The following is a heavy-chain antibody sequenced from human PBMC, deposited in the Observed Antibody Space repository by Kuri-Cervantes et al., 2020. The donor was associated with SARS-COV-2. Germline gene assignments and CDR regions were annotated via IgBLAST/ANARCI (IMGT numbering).Heavy chain of an antibody. CDR1: GFTFSSYS. CDR2: ISSSSSYI. V-gene: IGHV3-21*01. J-gene: IGHJ6*03. CDR3: ARGKRLYCSSTSCYRMSYYYYYMDV. Sequence: GGSLRLSCAASGFTFSSYSMSWVRQAPGKGLEWVSSISSSSSYIYYADSVKGRFTISRDNAKNSLYLQMNSLRAEDTAVYYCARGKRLYCSSTSCYRMSYYYYYMDVWGKGTTVTVSS. D-gene: IGHD2-2*02.